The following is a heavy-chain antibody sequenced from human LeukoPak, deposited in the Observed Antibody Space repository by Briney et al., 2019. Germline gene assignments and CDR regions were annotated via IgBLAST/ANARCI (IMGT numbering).Heavy chain of an antibody. D-gene: IGHD2-2*01. CDR2: ISGSGGST. J-gene: IGHJ4*02. CDR1: GITFSSYG. V-gene: IGHV3-23*01. CDR3: ARAGGYIVVVPAARFDY. Sequence: GGSLRLSCAASGITFSSYGMSWVRQAPGKALEWVSVISGSGGSTYYADSVKGRFTISRDNAKNSLYLQMNSLRAEDTAVYYCARAGGYIVVVPAARFDYWGQGTLVTVSS.